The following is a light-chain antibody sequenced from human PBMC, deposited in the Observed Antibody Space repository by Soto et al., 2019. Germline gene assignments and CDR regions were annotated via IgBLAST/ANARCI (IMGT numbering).Light chain of an antibody. J-gene: IGLJ1*01. V-gene: IGLV2-14*03. CDR1: SSDIGGYNF. CDR2: DVN. Sequence: QSALTQPASVSGSPGQSITISCTGTSSDIGGYNFVSWYHQHPGKAPKLILYDVNNRPSGVSNHFSGSKSGNTASLVISGLQANDEADYYCSSYSTTNILVFGSGTKVTVL. CDR3: SSYSTTNILV.